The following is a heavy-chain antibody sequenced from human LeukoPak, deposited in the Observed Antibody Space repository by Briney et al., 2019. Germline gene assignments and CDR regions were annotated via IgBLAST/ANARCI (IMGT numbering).Heavy chain of an antibody. V-gene: IGHV3-30-3*01. CDR1: GFTFSDFV. D-gene: IGHD3-10*01. J-gene: IGHJ4*02. Sequence: GGSLRLSCAASGFTFSDFVMNWVRQAPGKGLEWVAVISYDESKKYCADSVKGRFTISRDNSKNTLYLEMNSLRTEDSVVYYCAGSYGSGTYYLDYWGQGTLVTVSS. CDR3: AGSYGSGTYYLDY. CDR2: ISYDESKK.